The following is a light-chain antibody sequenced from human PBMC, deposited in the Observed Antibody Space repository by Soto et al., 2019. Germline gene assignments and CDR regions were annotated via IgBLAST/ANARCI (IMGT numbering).Light chain of an antibody. CDR1: QSVSSF. J-gene: IGKJ5*01. V-gene: IGKV3-11*01. Sequence: ELVLTQSPATVSLSPGERATLSCRASQSVSSFLAWYQQKPGQAPRLLIYDVSNRATGIPARFSGSGSGTDFTLTISSLEPEDFAVYYCQQGSIWPITFGQGTRLEIK. CDR3: QQGSIWPIT. CDR2: DVS.